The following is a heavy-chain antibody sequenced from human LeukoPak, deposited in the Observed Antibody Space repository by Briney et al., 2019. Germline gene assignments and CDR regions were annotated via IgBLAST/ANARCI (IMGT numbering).Heavy chain of an antibody. D-gene: IGHD6-19*01. CDR3: ARDGGWFVNFDR. J-gene: IGHJ4*02. CDR1: GFTFRNYW. CDR2: IKLDGSEK. V-gene: IGHV3-7*01. Sequence: GGSLRLSCVASGFTFRNYWMSWVRQAPGKGLEWVANIKLDGSEKDYVDSVKGRFTISRDNAKNSLYLQMNSLRAEDTAVYYCARDGGWFVNFDRWGQGTLVTVSS.